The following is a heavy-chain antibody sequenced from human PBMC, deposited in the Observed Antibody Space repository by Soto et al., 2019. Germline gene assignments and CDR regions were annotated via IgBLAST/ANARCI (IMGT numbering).Heavy chain of an antibody. CDR2: MYNTGST. Sequence: SETLSLTCTVSGGSISGYYWSWIRQPPGKGLEWIGYMYNTGSTVYNPSFKSRVTISVDTSKNQFSLKLNSVTAADMAVYYCARDLWGYCGTDCYPLDVWGQGTTVTVS. CDR1: GGSISGYY. D-gene: IGHD2-21*02. V-gene: IGHV4-59*01. CDR3: ARDLWGYCGTDCYPLDV. J-gene: IGHJ6*02.